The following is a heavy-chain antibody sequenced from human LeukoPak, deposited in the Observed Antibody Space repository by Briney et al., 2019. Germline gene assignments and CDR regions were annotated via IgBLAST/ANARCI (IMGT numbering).Heavy chain of an antibody. CDR3: ARDPGYCSSTSCYNGMDV. CDR1: GYTFTSYG. V-gene: IGHV1-18*01. J-gene: IGHJ6*02. CDR2: ISAYNGNT. D-gene: IGHD2-2*01. Sequence: ASVKVSCKASGYTFTSYGISWVRQAPGQGLEWMGWISAYNGNTNYAQKLQGRVTMTTDTSTSTAYMELRSLRSDDTAVYYCARDPGYCSSTSCYNGMDVWDQGTTVTVSS.